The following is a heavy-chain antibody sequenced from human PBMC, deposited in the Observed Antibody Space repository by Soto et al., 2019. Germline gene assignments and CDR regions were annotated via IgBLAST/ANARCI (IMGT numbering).Heavy chain of an antibody. CDR2: IYYSGST. CDR1: GGSISSGDYY. D-gene: IGHD5-18*01. V-gene: IGHV4-30-4*02. Sequence: PSETLSLTCTVSGGSISSGDYYWSWIRQPPGKGLEWIGYIYYSGSTYYNPSLKSRVTISVDTSKNQFSLKLSSVTAADTAVYYCARNGYSYGFSDYWGQGTLVTVSS. J-gene: IGHJ4*02. CDR3: ARNGYSYGFSDY.